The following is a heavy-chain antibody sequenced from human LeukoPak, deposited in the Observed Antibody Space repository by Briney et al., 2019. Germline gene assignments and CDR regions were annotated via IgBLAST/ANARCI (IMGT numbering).Heavy chain of an antibody. CDR3: ARDPCHGALDY. CDR1: GFTFSACT. Sequence: GGSLRLSCAASGFTFSACTMYWVRQAPGKGLEWVANIKQDGTEEYYVDSVRGRFSISKDNAKNSLYLQMNSLRAEDTAVYYCARDPCHGALDYWGQGALVTVSS. J-gene: IGHJ4*02. V-gene: IGHV3-7*05. CDR2: IKQDGTEE. D-gene: IGHD2-2*01.